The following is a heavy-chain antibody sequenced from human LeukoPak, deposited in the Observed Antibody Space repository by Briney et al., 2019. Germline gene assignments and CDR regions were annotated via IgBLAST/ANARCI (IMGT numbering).Heavy chain of an antibody. CDR2: ISTSGGST. CDR1: GFTFSNYA. J-gene: IGHJ4*02. Sequence: SGGSLRLSCAAPGFTFSNYAVTWVRQAPGKGLEWVSAISTSGGSTFYADSVKGRFTISRDNSKNTVYLQMNSLRAEDTAVYYFAKGVLSPVIVPFDFWGQGTLVTVSS. D-gene: IGHD2/OR15-2a*01. V-gene: IGHV3-23*01. CDR3: AKGVLSPVIVPFDF.